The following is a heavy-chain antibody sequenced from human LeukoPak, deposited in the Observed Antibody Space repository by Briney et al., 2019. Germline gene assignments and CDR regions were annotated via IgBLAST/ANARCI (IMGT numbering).Heavy chain of an antibody. Sequence: ASVKVSCKTSGYTFTSFGISWVRQAPGQGLGWMGWISGYNGDTKYAQNFQGRVTMTTDTPTSIVYMEVRSLRSDDTAVYYCARDGLGYDLGLRLGDSTPDYWGQGTLVTVSS. CDR2: ISGYNGDT. D-gene: IGHD3-16*01. V-gene: IGHV1-18*01. CDR1: GYTFTSFG. J-gene: IGHJ4*02. CDR3: ARDGLGYDLGLRLGDSTPDY.